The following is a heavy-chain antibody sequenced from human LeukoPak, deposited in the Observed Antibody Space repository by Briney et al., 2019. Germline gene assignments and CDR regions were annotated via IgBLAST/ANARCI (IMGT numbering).Heavy chain of an antibody. CDR2: INPNNDGT. D-gene: IGHD3-10*01. CDR3: ARGLSPGSPSAFDI. J-gene: IGHJ3*02. CDR1: GYTFTGHY. V-gene: IGHV1-2*02. Sequence: ASVKVSCKASGYTFTGHYMHWVRQAPGQGLEWMGWINPNNDGTNYAQKFQGRVTMTRDTSISTAYMELSRLRSDDTAVYYCARGLSPGSPSAFDIWGQGTMVTASS.